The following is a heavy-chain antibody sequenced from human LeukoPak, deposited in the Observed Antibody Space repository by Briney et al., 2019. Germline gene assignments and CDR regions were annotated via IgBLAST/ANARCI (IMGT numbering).Heavy chain of an antibody. Sequence: SVKVSCKASGYTFINFGITWVRQVPGQGLEWMGGIIPIFGTANYAQKFQGRVTITTDESTSTAYMELSSLRSEDTAVYYCARDNRPRLDAFDIWGQGTMVTVSS. V-gene: IGHV1-69*05. J-gene: IGHJ3*02. CDR2: IIPIFGTA. CDR1: GYTFINFG. CDR3: ARDNRPRLDAFDI.